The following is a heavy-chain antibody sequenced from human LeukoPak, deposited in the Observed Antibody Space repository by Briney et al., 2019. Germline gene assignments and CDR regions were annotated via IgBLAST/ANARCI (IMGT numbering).Heavy chain of an antibody. D-gene: IGHD3-22*01. J-gene: IGHJ4*02. V-gene: IGHV3-30*02. CDR3: ARDYYDSSGYPYFDY. CDR1: GFTFSSYG. CDR2: VRSDGSIE. Sequence: GGSLRLSCAASGFTFSSYGMHWVRQAPGKGLEWVAFVRSDGSIEYYADSVKGRFTISRDNSKNTLYLQMNSLRAEDTAVYYCARDYYDSSGYPYFDYWGQGTLVTVSS.